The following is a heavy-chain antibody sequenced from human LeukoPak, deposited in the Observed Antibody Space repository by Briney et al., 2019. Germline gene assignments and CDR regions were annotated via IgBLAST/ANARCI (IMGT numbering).Heavy chain of an antibody. D-gene: IGHD2-2*01. V-gene: IGHV3-20*04. J-gene: IGHJ6*02. CDR3: AKLEDIVVVPAVGYGMDV. Sequence: SGGSLRLSCAASGFTFDDYGMSWVRQAPGKGLEWVSGINWNGGSTGYADSVKGRFTISRDNAKNSLYLQMNSLRAEDTAVYYCAKLEDIVVVPAVGYGMDVWGQGTTVTVSS. CDR2: INWNGGST. CDR1: GFTFDDYG.